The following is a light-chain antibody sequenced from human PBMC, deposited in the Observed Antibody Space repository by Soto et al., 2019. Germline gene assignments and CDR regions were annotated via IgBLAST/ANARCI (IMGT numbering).Light chain of an antibody. J-gene: IGLJ2*01. CDR1: SSDVGSYNL. V-gene: IGLV2-23*03. CDR2: EGS. Sequence: QSALTQPASVSGSPGQSITISCTGTSSDVGSYNLVSWYQQHPGKAPKLMIYEGSKRPSGVSNRFSGSKSGNTASLTISGLQAEDEADYYCCSYAGSSTFAFGGGTKHRP. CDR3: CSYAGSSTFA.